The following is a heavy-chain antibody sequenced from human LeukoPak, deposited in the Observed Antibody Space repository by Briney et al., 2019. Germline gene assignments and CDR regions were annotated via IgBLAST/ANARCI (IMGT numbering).Heavy chain of an antibody. CDR2: MNPNSGNT. CDR1: GYTFTSYD. Sequence: ASVKVSCKASGYTFTSYDINWVRQATGQGLEWMGWMNPNSGNTGYAQKFQGRVTMTRNTSISTAYMELSSLRSEDTAVYYCARGYGSSSSWYEREDYFDYWGQGTLVTVSS. V-gene: IGHV1-8*01. J-gene: IGHJ4*02. D-gene: IGHD6-13*01. CDR3: ARGYGSSSSWYEREDYFDY.